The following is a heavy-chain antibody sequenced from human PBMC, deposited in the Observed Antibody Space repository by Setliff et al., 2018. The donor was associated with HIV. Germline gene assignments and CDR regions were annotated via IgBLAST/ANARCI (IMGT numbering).Heavy chain of an antibody. D-gene: IGHD5-18*01. CDR2: VYTRGST. J-gene: IGHJ4*02. V-gene: IGHV4-38-2*01. Sequence: SETLSLTCAVSGYSISDGYYWGWIRLPPGKGLEWIGNVYTRGSTYYNPSLKSRVTMSVDTSKNQFSLRLSSVTAADTAVYYCARVPRQLLKGAAAYFDYWGQGILVTVSS. CDR3: ARVPRQLLKGAAAYFDY. CDR1: GYSISDGYY.